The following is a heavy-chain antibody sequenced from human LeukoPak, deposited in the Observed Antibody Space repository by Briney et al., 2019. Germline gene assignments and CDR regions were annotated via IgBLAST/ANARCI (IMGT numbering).Heavy chain of an antibody. Sequence: GGSLRLSCAASGFTFSSYAMSWVRQAPGKGLEWVSAISGSGGSTYYADSVRGRFTISRDNSKNTLYLQMNSLRAEDTAIYYCAKDPLGYCSGGSCYSSWFDPWGQGTPVTVSS. CDR3: AKDPLGYCSGGSCYSSWFDP. J-gene: IGHJ5*02. CDR2: ISGSGGST. D-gene: IGHD2-15*01. CDR1: GFTFSSYA. V-gene: IGHV3-23*01.